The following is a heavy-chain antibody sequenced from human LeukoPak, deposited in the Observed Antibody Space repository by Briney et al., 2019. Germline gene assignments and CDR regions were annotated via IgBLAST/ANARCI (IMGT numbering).Heavy chain of an antibody. Sequence: GGSLRLSCAASGFTFSSYAMSWVRQAPGKGLEWVSSISSSSSYIYYADSVKGRFTISRDNAKNSLYLQMNSLRAEDTAVYYCARDYYGSGSSHDAFDIWGQGTMVTVSS. J-gene: IGHJ3*02. CDR3: ARDYYGSGSSHDAFDI. D-gene: IGHD3-10*01. CDR1: GFTFSSYA. CDR2: ISSSSSYI. V-gene: IGHV3-21*01.